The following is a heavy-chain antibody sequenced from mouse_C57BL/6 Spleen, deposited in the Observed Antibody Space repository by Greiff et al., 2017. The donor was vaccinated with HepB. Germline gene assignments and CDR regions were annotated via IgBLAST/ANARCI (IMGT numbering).Heavy chain of an antibody. CDR1: GYTFTSYW. CDR3: ARLGTVVARLTFDY. V-gene: IGHV1-72*01. D-gene: IGHD1-1*01. CDR2: IDPNSGGT. J-gene: IGHJ2*01. Sequence: QVHVKQPGAELVKPGASVKLSCKASGYTFTSYWMHWVKQRPGRGLEWIGRIDPNSGGTKYNEKFKSKATLTVDKPSSTAYMQLSSLTSEDSAVYYCARLGTVVARLTFDYWGQGTTLTVSS.